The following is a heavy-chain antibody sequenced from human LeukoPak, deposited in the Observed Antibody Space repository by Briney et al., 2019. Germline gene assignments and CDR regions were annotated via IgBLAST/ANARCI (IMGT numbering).Heavy chain of an antibody. CDR2: INPNSGGT. J-gene: IGHJ4*02. CDR1: GYTFTGYY. D-gene: IGHD2-8*02. CDR3: AREPYPPPWYYFDY. Sequence: GASVKVSCKASGYTFTGYYMHWVRQAPGQGLEWMGWINPNSGGTNYAQKFQGRVTMTRDTSIFTAYMEVSRLRSDDTAVYYCAREPYPPPWYYFDYWGQGTLVTVSS. V-gene: IGHV1-2*02.